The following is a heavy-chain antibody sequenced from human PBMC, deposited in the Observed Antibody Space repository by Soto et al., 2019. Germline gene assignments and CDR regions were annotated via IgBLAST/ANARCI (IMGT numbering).Heavy chain of an antibody. J-gene: IGHJ4*02. V-gene: IGHV3-30*02. D-gene: IGHD3-10*02. CDR3: AIVRVADSPLDH. CDR1: GFIFSNNG. CDR2: MSYDGSTK. Sequence: GGSLRLSCEGSGFIFSNNGMHWVRQAPGKGLEWVASMSYDGSTKFLADSVKGRFTISRDNSKSTLFLHMSSLRAEDTAMYYCAIVRVADSPLDHWGQGTLVTVS.